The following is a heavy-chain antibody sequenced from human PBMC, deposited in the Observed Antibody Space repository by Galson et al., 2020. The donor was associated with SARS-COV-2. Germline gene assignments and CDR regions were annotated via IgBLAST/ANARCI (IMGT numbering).Heavy chain of an antibody. CDR2: VFFSGNI. V-gene: IGHV4-39*07. D-gene: IGHD4-17*01. Sequence: SETLSLTCTVSGDSIGNTRYFWGWIRQPPGQGLEWIGSVFFSGNIYYTPSLKSRVRLSVDTSHNQFSLSLISVTAADSAVYYCVREASVTFRYFALWGRGTLVTVSS. CDR1: GDSIGNTRYF. CDR3: VREASVTFRYFAL. J-gene: IGHJ2*01.